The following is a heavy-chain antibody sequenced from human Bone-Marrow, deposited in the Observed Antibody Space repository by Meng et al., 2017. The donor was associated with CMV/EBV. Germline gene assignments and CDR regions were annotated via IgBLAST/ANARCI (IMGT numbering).Heavy chain of an antibody. J-gene: IGHJ4*02. CDR2: INPNSGGT. CDR3: ARRRF. CDR1: GYTCTRYY. Sequence: ASVKCSCTDSGYTCTRYYMHWVRQAPGQGLEWMGWINPNSGGTNYAQKFQGRVTMTRDTSISTAYMELSRLRSDDTAVYYCARRRFWGQGTLVTVSS. V-gene: IGHV1-2*02.